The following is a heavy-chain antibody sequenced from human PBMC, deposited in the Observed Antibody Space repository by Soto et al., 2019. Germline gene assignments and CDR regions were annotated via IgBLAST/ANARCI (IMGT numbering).Heavy chain of an antibody. V-gene: IGHV4-31*03. D-gene: IGHD2-21*01. CDR3: ARPLHILAGTPRFDY. CDR2: IYYSGST. Sequence: PSETLSLTCTVSGGSISSGGYYWSWIRQHPGKGLEWIGYIYYSGSTYYNPSLKSRVTISVDTSKNQFSLKLSSVTAADTAVYYCARPLHILAGTPRFDYWGQGTLVTVSS. J-gene: IGHJ4*02. CDR1: GGSISSGGYY.